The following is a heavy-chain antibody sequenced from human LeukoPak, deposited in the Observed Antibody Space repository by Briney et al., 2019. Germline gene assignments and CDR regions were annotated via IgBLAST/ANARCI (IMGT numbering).Heavy chain of an antibody. D-gene: IGHD6-19*01. J-gene: IGHJ4*02. V-gene: IGHV4-59*08. CDR1: GGSISSYY. CDR2: IYYSGST. CDR3: ARRRAVPGFYYFDY. Sequence: ETLSLTCTASGGSISSYYWTWLRQPPGKGLEWIGYIYYSGSTNYNPSLKSRVTISVDTSKNQFSLKLNSLTAADTAVYYCARRRAVPGFYYFDYWGQGTLVTVSS.